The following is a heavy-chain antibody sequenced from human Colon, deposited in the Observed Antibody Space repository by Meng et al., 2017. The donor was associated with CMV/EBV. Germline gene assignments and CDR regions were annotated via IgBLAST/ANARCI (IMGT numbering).Heavy chain of an antibody. CDR2: ISSSSSYI. J-gene: IGHJ6*02. Sequence: GESLKISCAASGFSVSGYYMSWVRQAPGKGLEWVASISSSSSYIYYADSLKGRFTISRDDARNSLFLQMNSLSVEDTAVYYCARDQYTAMVKDGMDVWGQGTTVTVSS. D-gene: IGHD5-18*01. CDR3: ARDQYTAMVKDGMDV. V-gene: IGHV3-21*01. CDR1: GFSVSGYY.